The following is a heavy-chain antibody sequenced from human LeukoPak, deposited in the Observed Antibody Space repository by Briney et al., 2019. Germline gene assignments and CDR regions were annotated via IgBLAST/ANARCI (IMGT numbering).Heavy chain of an antibody. CDR3: ARWLQLGGDYFDY. V-gene: IGHV3-11*04. D-gene: IGHD5-24*01. J-gene: IGHJ4*02. CDR1: GFDFNDYY. Sequence: GGSLRLSCAASGFDFNDYYMTWIRQAPGKGLEGISYISGTGSPTYYADSVKGRFTVSRDNAKNSLYLQMNSLRVEDTAVYYCARWLQLGGDYFDYWGQGTLVTVSS. CDR2: ISGTGSPT.